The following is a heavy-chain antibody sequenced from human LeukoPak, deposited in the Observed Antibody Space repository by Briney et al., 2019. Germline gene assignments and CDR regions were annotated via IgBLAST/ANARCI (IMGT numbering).Heavy chain of an antibody. CDR2: IYHSGTT. J-gene: IGHJ2*01. D-gene: IGHD2-21*01. Sequence: PSETLSLTCTVSGYSISSGYYWGCVRQPPGKGLEWIGSIYHSGTTYYNPSLKSRVTISVDTSQNQFSLKLSSVTAADTAVYYCARRVNDWYFDLWGRGTLVTVSS. CDR1: GYSISSGYY. V-gene: IGHV4-38-2*02. CDR3: ARRVNDWYFDL.